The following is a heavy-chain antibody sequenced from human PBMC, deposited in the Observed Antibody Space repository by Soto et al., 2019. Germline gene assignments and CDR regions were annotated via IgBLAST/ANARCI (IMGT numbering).Heavy chain of an antibody. CDR1: GFTVSSNY. CDR3: ARDSRLGGYYYGMDX. D-gene: IGHD7-27*01. V-gene: IGHV3-53*01. J-gene: IGHJ6*02. Sequence: GGSLRLSCAASGFTVSSNYMSWVRQAPGKGLEWVSFIYSGGRTYYAESVKGRFTISRDNSKNTLYLQMNSLRAEDTAVYYCARDSRLGGYYYGMDXWGQGTTVTVS. CDR2: IYSGGRT.